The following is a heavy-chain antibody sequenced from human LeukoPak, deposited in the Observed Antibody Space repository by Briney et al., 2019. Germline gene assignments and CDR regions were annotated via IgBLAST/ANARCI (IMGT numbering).Heavy chain of an antibody. J-gene: IGHJ4*02. CDR3: ARDPPNRSFDIVVVPAATPVDY. CDR1: GFTFDDYA. CDR2: ISWNSGSI. V-gene: IGHV3-9*01. D-gene: IGHD2-2*01. Sequence: GRSLRLSCAASGFTFDDYAMHWVRQAPGKGLEWVSGISWNSGSIGYADSVKGRFTISRDNAKNSLYLQMNSLRAEDTAVYYCARDPPNRSFDIVVVPAATPVDYWGQGTLVTVSS.